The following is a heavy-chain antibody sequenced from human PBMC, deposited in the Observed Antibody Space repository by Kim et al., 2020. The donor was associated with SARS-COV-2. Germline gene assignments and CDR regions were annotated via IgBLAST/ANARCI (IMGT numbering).Heavy chain of an antibody. D-gene: IGHD4-17*01. CDR2: IVPVSGRI. Sequence: SVKVSCKTSGGSFTAYATNWVRQAPGQGLEWMAGIVPVSGRIHYAEKFQARVTITADASTRTAYMELRGLRSDDTAVYFCARGPNDFGDYVLADWGQGTLVTVSS. CDR3: ARGPNDFGDYVLAD. V-gene: IGHV1-69*13. J-gene: IGHJ4*02. CDR1: GGSFTAYA.